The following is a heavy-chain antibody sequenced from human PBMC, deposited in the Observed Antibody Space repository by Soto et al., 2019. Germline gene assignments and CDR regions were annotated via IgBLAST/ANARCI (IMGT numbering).Heavy chain of an antibody. J-gene: IGHJ4*02. CDR1: GDTFNTYS. CDR3: ASDPCISTTCYHDY. V-gene: IGHV1-69*12. CDR2: IIPIFGTA. D-gene: IGHD2-2*01. Sequence: QVQLVQSGAEVKKPGSSVKVSCKASGDTFNTYSISWVRQAPGQGLEWMGGIIPIFGTANYAQNFQGRVTITADGSTNTAYMDLSGLRAEDTAVYYCASDPCISTTCYHDYWGQGTLVTVSS.